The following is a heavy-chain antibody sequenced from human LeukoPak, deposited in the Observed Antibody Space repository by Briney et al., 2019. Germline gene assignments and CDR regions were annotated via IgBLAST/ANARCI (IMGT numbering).Heavy chain of an antibody. V-gene: IGHV4-34*01. CDR1: GGSFSGYY. CDR3: ARGRENLYTVATRDEYYYGMDV. CDR2: INHSGST. J-gene: IGHJ6*02. D-gene: IGHD5-12*01. Sequence: SETLSLTCAVYGGSFSGYYWSWIRQPPGKGLEWIGEINHSGSTNYNPSLKSRVTISVDTSKNQFSLKLSSVTAADTAVYYCARGRENLYTVATRDEYYYGMDVWGQGTTVTVSS.